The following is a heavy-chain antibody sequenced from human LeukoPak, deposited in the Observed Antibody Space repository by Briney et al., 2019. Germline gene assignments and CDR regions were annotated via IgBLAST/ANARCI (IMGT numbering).Heavy chain of an antibody. D-gene: IGHD3-16*01. V-gene: IGHV4-39*07. CDR2: IYYSGST. CDR3: AREEYYDYVWGSYIQGPV. Sequence: PSETLSLTCTVSGGSISSSSYYWGWIRQPPGKGLEWIGSIYYSGSTYYNPSLKSRVTISVDTSKNQFSLKLSSVTAADTAVYYCAREEYYDYVWGSYIQGPVWGQGTLVTVSS. J-gene: IGHJ4*02. CDR1: GGSISSSSYY.